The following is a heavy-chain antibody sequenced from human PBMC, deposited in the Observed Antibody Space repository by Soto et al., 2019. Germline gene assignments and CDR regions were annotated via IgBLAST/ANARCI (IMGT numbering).Heavy chain of an antibody. CDR2: ISAYNGNT. J-gene: IGHJ4*02. CDR3: ARAAYYDFWSGSAPDY. CDR1: GYTFTSYG. Sequence: GASVKVSCKASGYTFTSYGISWVRQAPGQGLEWMGWISAYNGNTNYAQKLQGRVTMTTDTSTSTAYMELRSLRSDDTAVYYCARAAYYDFWSGSAPDYWGQRTPVTVSS. V-gene: IGHV1-18*01. D-gene: IGHD3-3*01.